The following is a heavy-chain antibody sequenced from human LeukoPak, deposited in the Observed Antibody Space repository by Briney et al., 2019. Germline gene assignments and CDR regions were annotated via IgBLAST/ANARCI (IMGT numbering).Heavy chain of an antibody. CDR3: AKAAYCTSTSCHFSGYAQRPLDS. CDR2: ISKDGSSK. J-gene: IGHJ4*02. V-gene: IGHV3-30*18. CDR1: GFTFNTYG. D-gene: IGHD2-2*01. Sequence: GSLRLSCVASGFTFNTYGMHWVRQAPGKGLEWVAGISKDGSSKDYADSVKGRFTNSRDNSKNTMYLQMNSLRVEDTAVYYCAKAAYCTSTSCHFSGYAQRPLDSWGQGTLVTVSS.